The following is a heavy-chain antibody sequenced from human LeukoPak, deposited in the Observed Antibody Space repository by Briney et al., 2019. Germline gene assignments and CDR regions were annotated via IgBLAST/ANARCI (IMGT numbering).Heavy chain of an antibody. Sequence: PGASLRLSCAASGFTFSSYAMSWVRQAPGKGLEWVSAISGSGGSTYYADSVKGRFTISRDNAKNSLFLQMDRLRAEDTAMYYCARDYSYSDDYWGQGTLVTVSS. CDR1: GFTFSSYA. V-gene: IGHV3-23*01. J-gene: IGHJ4*02. CDR2: ISGSGGST. CDR3: ARDYSYSDDY. D-gene: IGHD4-17*01.